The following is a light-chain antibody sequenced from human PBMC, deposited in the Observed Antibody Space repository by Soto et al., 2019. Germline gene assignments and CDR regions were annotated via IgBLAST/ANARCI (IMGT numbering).Light chain of an antibody. J-gene: IGKJ4*01. V-gene: IGKV3-20*01. CDR2: GAS. CDR1: QSVSSSY. CDR3: QQYGSSLT. Sequence: EIVLPQSPGTLSLSPGERATLSCRASQSVSSSYLAWYQQKPGQAPRLLIYGASSRATGIPDRFSGSWSGTDCTLTISRLEPEDVAVYYCQQYGSSLTCGGGTKVEIK.